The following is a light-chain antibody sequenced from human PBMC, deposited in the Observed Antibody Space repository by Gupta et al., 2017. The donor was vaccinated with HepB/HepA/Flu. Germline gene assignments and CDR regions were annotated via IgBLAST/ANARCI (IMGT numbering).Light chain of an antibody. CDR1: QSVSSSY. CDR2: GAS. CDR3: QQYKSSRGT. J-gene: IGKJ2*01. V-gene: IGKV3-20*01. Sequence: EIVLTQSPGPLSLSPGERATLCFTASQSVSSSYLAWYQQKPGQAPRLLIYGASSRATGIPDRFSGSGSGTDFTLTISRLEPEDFAVYYCQQYKSSRGTFGQGTKLEIK.